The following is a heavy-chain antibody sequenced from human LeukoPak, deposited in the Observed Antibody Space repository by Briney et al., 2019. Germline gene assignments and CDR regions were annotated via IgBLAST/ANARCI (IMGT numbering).Heavy chain of an antibody. J-gene: IGHJ5*02. D-gene: IGHD3-9*01. Sequence: PSETLSLTCTVSGGSISSSSYYWGWIRQPPGKGLEWIGSIYYSGSTYYNPSLKSRVTISVDTSKNQFSLKLSSVTAADTAVYYCARRVLRYFDWLSGGWFDPWGQGTLVTVSS. CDR3: ARRVLRYFDWLSGGWFDP. CDR1: GGSISSSSYY. CDR2: IYYSGST. V-gene: IGHV4-39*01.